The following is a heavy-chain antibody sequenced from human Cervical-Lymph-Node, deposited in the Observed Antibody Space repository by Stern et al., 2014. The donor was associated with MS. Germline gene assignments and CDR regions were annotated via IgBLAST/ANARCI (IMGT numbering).Heavy chain of an antibody. CDR1: GGTFSSYA. Sequence: VQLVESGAEVKKPGSSVKVSCKASGGTFSSYAISWVRQAPGQGLEWMGGIIPIFGTANYAQKFQGRVTIPAEESTSTSYMTLGCFSSKDTTLYYCASLYNWNYGGWGQGTLVTVSS. CDR2: IIPIFGTA. CDR3: ASLYNWNYGG. V-gene: IGHV1-69*01. D-gene: IGHD1-7*01. J-gene: IGHJ4*02.